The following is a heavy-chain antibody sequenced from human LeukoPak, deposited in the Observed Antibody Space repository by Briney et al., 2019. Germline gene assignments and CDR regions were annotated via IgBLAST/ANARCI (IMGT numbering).Heavy chain of an antibody. V-gene: IGHV4-59*01. CDR3: ARSGGYNWNYLVKKYYYYYMDV. CDR2: IYCSGST. CDR1: GGSISSYY. D-gene: IGHD1-7*01. J-gene: IGHJ6*03. Sequence: PSETLSLTCTVSGGSISSYYWSWIRQPPGKGLEWIGYIYCSGSTNYNPSLKSRVTISVDTSKNQFSLKLSSVTAADTAVYYCARSGGYNWNYLVKKYYYYYMDVWGKGTTVTVSS.